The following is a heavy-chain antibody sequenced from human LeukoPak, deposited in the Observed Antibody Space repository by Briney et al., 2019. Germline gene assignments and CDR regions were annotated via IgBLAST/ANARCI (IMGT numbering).Heavy chain of an antibody. D-gene: IGHD1-1*01. CDR3: ARDPLSTGTWY. CDR1: GFTFSDYN. CDR2: ISSAGDYM. J-gene: IGHJ4*02. V-gene: IGHV3-21*01. Sequence: GGSLRPSCAPSGFTFSDYNMNWVRQAPGKGLEWVSSISSAGDYMFYADSVRGRFTISRDNAKNSLYLQMDTLRAEDTAVYYCARDPLSTGTWYWGQGTLVTVSS.